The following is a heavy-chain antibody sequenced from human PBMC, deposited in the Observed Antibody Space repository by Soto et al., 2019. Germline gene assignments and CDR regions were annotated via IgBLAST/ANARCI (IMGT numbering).Heavy chain of an antibody. V-gene: IGHV1-8*01. Sequence: ASVKVSCKASGYTFTSYDTNWVRQASGQGLEWMGWMNPNSGNTGYAQKFQGRVTMTRNTSISTAYMELRSLRSEDTAVYYCARCGLLCVGETRDAFDIWGQGTMVTVSS. CDR1: GYTFTSYD. CDR2: MNPNSGNT. CDR3: ARCGLLCVGETRDAFDI. D-gene: IGHD3-10*01. J-gene: IGHJ3*02.